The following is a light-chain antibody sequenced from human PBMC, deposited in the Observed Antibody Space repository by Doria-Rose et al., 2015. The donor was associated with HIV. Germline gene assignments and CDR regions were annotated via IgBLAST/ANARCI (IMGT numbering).Light chain of an antibody. CDR1: QSLLHTIGYNY. J-gene: IGKJ2*01. CDR3: MQALQTPYT. Sequence: VLPQSPLSLPVTPGQPASISCRSSQSLLHTIGYNYLDWYLQKPGQSPQLLIYLGSNRASGVPDRFSGSGSGTDFTLKISRVEAEDVGVYYCMQALQTPYTFGQGTKLEIK. V-gene: IGKV2-28*01. CDR2: LGS.